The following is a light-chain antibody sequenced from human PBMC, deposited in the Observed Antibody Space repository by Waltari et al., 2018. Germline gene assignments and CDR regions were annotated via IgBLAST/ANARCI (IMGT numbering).Light chain of an antibody. CDR3: QQYDNWPPYT. J-gene: IGKJ2*01. V-gene: IGKV3-15*01. CDR1: QSVSRN. CDR2: GAS. Sequence: EIVMTQSPATLSVSPGESATLSCRASQSVSRNLAWYQQKPGQAPRLLIFGASTRATGIPDRFSGNGSGTDFTLTISSLQSEDFAVYYCQQYDNWPPYTFGQGTKQEIK.